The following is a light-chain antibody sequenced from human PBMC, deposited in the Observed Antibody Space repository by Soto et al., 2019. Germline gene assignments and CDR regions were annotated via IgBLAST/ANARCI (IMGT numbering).Light chain of an antibody. CDR2: DGS. CDR1: QSINTW. Sequence: DIPMTQSPSTLSASIGDRIIITCRASQSINTWLAWYQQKPGEAPKLLIYDGSTLARGVPSRFSGSGSETEFTLTISRLQPDDFATFYCQQYQTCSRTFGQGTKVEV. J-gene: IGKJ1*01. CDR3: QQYQTCSRT. V-gene: IGKV1-5*03.